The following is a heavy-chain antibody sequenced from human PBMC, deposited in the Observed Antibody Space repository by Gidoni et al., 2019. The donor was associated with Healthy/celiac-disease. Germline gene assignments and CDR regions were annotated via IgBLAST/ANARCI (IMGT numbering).Heavy chain of an antibody. Sequence: QVQLVQSGAEVKKPGASVKVSCKASGYTFTGYYMHWVRQAPGQGLEWMGWINPNSGGTNYAQKFQSRVTMTRDTSISTAYMELSRLRSDDTAVYYCARDPSLRDGYNRGFDYWGQGTLVTVSS. V-gene: IGHV1-2*02. CDR1: GYTFTGYY. CDR3: ARDPSLRDGYNRGFDY. D-gene: IGHD5-12*01. J-gene: IGHJ4*02. CDR2: INPNSGGT.